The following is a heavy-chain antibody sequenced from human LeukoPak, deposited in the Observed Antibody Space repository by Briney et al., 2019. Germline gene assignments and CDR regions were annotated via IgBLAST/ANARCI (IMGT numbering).Heavy chain of an antibody. J-gene: IGHJ5*02. CDR2: ISGGGGST. D-gene: IGHD2-2*01. CDR1: GFTFSSYA. V-gene: IGHV3-23*01. Sequence: PGGSLRLSCAASGFTFSSYAMSWVRQAPGKGLEWVSSISGGGGSTYYGDSVEGRFTISRDNSKNTLYLQMYSLGAEDTAVYYCARLPVAINGYFDPWGQGTLVTVSS. CDR3: ARLPVAINGYFDP.